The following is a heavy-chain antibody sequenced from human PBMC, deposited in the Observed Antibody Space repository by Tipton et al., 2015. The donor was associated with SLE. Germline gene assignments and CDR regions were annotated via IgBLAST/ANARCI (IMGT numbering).Heavy chain of an antibody. J-gene: IGHJ4*02. CDR2: IYHSGST. V-gene: IGHV4-38-2*01. D-gene: IGHD7-27*01. CDR1: GYSISSGYY. Sequence: TLSLTCAVSGYSISSGYYWGWFRQPPGKGLEWIGSIYHSGSTYYNPSLKSRVTISVDTSKNQFSLKLSSVTAADTAVYYCARGPHWVYFDYWGQGTLVTVSS. CDR3: ARGPHWVYFDY.